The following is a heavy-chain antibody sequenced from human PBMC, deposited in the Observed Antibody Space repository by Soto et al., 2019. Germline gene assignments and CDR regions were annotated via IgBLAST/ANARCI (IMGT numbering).Heavy chain of an antibody. V-gene: IGHV1-69*01. CDR2: IIPIFGTA. Sequence: QVQLVQSGAEVKKPGSSVKVSCKASGGTFSSYAISWVRQAPGQGLEWMGGIIPIFGTANYAQKFQGRVTITADESTSPAYMELSSLRSEDTAVYYCAREMGITMVRGVIGFDYWGQGTLVTVSS. D-gene: IGHD3-10*01. CDR1: GGTFSSYA. J-gene: IGHJ4*02. CDR3: AREMGITMVRGVIGFDY.